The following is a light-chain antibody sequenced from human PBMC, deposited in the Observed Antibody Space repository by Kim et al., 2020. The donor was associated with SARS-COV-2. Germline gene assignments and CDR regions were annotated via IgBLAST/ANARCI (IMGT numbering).Light chain of an antibody. CDR2: DVN. CDR3: SSYTARTTLV. Sequence: GQAITSSCTGTSSDVGGYDHVSWYQQYPGKAPKLMIYDVNHRPSGVSNRFSGSKSGKTASLTISGLQAEDEADYYCSSYTARTTLVFGGGTQLTVL. CDR1: SSDVGGYDH. J-gene: IGLJ2*01. V-gene: IGLV2-14*03.